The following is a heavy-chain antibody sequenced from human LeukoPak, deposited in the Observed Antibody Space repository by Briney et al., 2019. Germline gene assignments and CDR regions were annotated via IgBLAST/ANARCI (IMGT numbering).Heavy chain of an antibody. J-gene: IGHJ3*02. CDR1: GFTFSSYS. V-gene: IGHV3-21*01. Sequence: GGSLRLSCAASGFTFSSYSMNWVRQAPGKGLEWVSSISSSSSYIYYADPVKGRFTISRDNAKNSLYLQMNSLRAEDTAVYYCARDRDYDFWSGYWPDAFDIWGQGTMVTVSS. D-gene: IGHD3-3*01. CDR2: ISSSSSYI. CDR3: ARDRDYDFWSGYWPDAFDI.